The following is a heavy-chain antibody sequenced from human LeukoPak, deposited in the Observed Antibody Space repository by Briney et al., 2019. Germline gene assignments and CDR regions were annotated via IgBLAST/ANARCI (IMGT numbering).Heavy chain of an antibody. V-gene: IGHV3-7*01. CDR3: ARGGHRQKEF. CDR1: GFTFSNYW. Sequence: PGGSLRLSCSASGFTFSNYWMTWVRQSPGKGLEWVAIIKHDGSDKYCVDSVKGRFTISRDNAKNSLYPQMSSLRAEDTAVYYCARGGHRQKEFWGQGTLVTVSS. J-gene: IGHJ4*02. CDR2: IKHDGSDK. D-gene: IGHD3-10*01.